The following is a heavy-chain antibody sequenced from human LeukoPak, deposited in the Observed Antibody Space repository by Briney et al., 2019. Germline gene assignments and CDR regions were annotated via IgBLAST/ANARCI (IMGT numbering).Heavy chain of an antibody. CDR1: GYTFTDYY. CDR3: ARSYFDVLTNYYMWLAP. CDR2: INLNSGDT. Sequence: ASVKVSCKASGYTFTDYYIHWVRQAPGQGLEWMGWINLNSGDTHYARNFQDRVTMTGDTSISTAYLELSSLRSDDTAVFYCARSYFDVLTNYYMWLAPWGQGTLVTVSS. J-gene: IGHJ5*02. D-gene: IGHD3-9*01. V-gene: IGHV1-2*02.